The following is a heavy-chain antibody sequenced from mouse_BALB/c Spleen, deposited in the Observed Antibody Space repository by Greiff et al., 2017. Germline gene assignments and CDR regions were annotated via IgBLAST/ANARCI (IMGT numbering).Heavy chain of an antibody. CDR2: ISYSGST. CDR3: ARYYGYWYFDV. D-gene: IGHD1-1*01. V-gene: IGHV3-2*02. CDR1: GYSITSDYA. J-gene: IGHJ1*01. Sequence: EVKLMESGPGLVKPSQSLSLTCTVTGYSITSDYAWNWIRQFPGNQLEWMGYISYSGSTSYNPSLKSRISITRDTSKNQFFLQLNSVTTEDTATYYCARYYGYWYFDVWGAGTTVTVSS.